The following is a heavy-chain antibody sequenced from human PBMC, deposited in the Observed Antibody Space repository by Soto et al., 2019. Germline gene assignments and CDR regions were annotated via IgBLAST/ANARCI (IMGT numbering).Heavy chain of an antibody. Sequence: GGSLRLSCAASGFTVSNYVMSWVRQAPGKGLEWVSAISGSAARTYYGDSVKGRFTISRDYSKNTLYLQMNSLRAEDTAVYYCAKGEGLHPDNYCYGMDVWGQGTTVTVSS. CDR3: AKGEGLHPDNYCYGMDV. CDR2: ISGSAART. D-gene: IGHD5-12*01. CDR1: GFTVSNYV. V-gene: IGHV3-23*01. J-gene: IGHJ6*02.